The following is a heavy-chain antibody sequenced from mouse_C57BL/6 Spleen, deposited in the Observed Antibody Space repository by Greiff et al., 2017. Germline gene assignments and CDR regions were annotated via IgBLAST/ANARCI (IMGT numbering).Heavy chain of an antibody. D-gene: IGHD2-12*01. Sequence: QVQLQQPGAELVKPGASVKLSCKASGYTFTSYWMQWVKQRPGQGLEWIGEIDPSDSYTNYNQKFKGKATLTVDTSSSTAYMQLSSLTSEDSAVYYCARRRNYYSNFDYWGQGTTLTVSS. CDR3: ARRRNYYSNFDY. CDR1: GYTFTSYW. V-gene: IGHV1-50*01. CDR2: IDPSDSYT. J-gene: IGHJ2*01.